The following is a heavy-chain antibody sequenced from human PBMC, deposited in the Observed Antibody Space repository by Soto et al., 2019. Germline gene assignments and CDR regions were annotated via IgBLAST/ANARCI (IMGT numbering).Heavy chain of an antibody. CDR3: ARGYSGYDYNFDY. CDR1: GTVTFSGNYY. Sequence: PSETLSLTCSVSGTVTFSGNYYWSWIRQRPGKGLECLGYIFNSGSAYYNPSLRSRATISLDTFKNEFSLTLRSVTAADTAVYFCARGYSGYDYNFDYWGQGISVTVSS. J-gene: IGHJ4*02. CDR2: IFNSGSA. V-gene: IGHV4-31*03. D-gene: IGHD5-12*01.